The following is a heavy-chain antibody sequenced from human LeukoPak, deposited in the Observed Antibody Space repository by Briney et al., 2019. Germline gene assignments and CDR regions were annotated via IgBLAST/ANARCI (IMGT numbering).Heavy chain of an antibody. CDR1: GFTFSSYA. V-gene: IGHV4-34*01. J-gene: IGHJ6*03. D-gene: IGHD3/OR15-3a*01. Sequence: GSLRLSCAASGFTFSSYAMSWVRQAPGKGLEWIGEINHSGSTNYNPSLKSRVTISVDTSKNQFSLKLSSVTAADTAVYYCARSDGLVVYMDVWGKGTTVTISS. CDR2: INHSGST. CDR3: ARSDGLVVYMDV.